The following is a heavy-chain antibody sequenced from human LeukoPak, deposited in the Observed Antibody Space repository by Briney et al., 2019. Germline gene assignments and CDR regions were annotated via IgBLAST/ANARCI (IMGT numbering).Heavy chain of an antibody. D-gene: IGHD6-13*01. CDR1: GFTFSSYA. CDR2: ISYDGSNK. Sequence: RGSLRLSCAASGFTFSSYAMHWVRQAPGKGLEWVAVISYDGSNKYYADSVKGRFTISRDNSKNTLYLQMNSLRAEDTAVYYCARDPTIAAGTYYFDYWGQGTLVTVSS. J-gene: IGHJ4*02. CDR3: ARDPTIAAGTYYFDY. V-gene: IGHV3-30*01.